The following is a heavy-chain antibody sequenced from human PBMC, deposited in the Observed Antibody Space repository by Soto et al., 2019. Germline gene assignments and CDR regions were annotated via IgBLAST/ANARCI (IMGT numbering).Heavy chain of an antibody. D-gene: IGHD6-13*01. CDR1: GGSISSYY. CDR2: VYYTGTT. Sequence: SETLSLNCTVSGGSISSYYYIWVRQPPGKGLEWIGSVYYTGTTDYNPSLKSRVTISVDTSKTQFSLNLRSVTAADTAVYYCARDLAAVPGAFDYWGRGTLVTVSS. V-gene: IGHV4-59*01. CDR3: ARDLAAVPGAFDY. J-gene: IGHJ4*02.